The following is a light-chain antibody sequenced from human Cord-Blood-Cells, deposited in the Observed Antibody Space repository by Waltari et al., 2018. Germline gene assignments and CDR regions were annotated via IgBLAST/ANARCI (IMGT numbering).Light chain of an antibody. J-gene: IGKJ2*01. CDR3: QQYNSYPYT. V-gene: IGKV1-5*01. CDR2: DAS. Sequence: IQITKSPSPLSSSVGDRVTITCRAMQSISSWLAWYQQKPGKAPKLLSYDASSLESGVPSRFSGSGSGSEFTLTISSLQPDDFATYHCQQYNSYPYTFGQGNKREIK. CDR1: QSISSW.